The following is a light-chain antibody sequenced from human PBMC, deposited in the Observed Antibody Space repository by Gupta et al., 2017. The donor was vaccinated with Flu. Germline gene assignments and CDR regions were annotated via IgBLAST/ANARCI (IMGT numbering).Light chain of an antibody. CDR2: GNK. CDR3: QSYDSSRRDWV. V-gene: IGLV1-40*01. CDR1: SANIGGSCD. Sequence: TIPSTGSSANIGGSCDVDWFRHLPGTAPNLLIYGNKNRPSGVPARFSGSRSVTSATLAITGLQAEDEGDYYCQSYDSSRRDWVFGGGTKFTVL. J-gene: IGLJ3*02.